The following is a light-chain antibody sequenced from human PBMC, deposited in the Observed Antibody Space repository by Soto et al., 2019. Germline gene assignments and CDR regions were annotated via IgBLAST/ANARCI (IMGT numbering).Light chain of an antibody. Sequence: DIQLTQSPSSLSASVGDRITITCQASRDIAHALSWYQQKPGKAPQHLVYDASKLQTGVPSRFSGSASGTDFAFAISSLQPEDRATYLCQQYDDLPLTFGGGTKVEIK. V-gene: IGKV1-33*01. CDR3: QQYDDLPLT. CDR1: RDIAHA. J-gene: IGKJ4*01. CDR2: DAS.